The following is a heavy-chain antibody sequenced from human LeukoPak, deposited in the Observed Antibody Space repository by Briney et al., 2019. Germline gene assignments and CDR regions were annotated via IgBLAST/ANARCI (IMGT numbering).Heavy chain of an antibody. J-gene: IGHJ4*02. Sequence: WVRQAPGKGLEWVSAISGSGGSTYYADSVKGRFTISRDNSKNTLYLQMNSLRAEDTAVYYCAKMGYSGSYYYYWGQGTLVTVSS. CDR2: ISGSGGST. V-gene: IGHV3-23*01. D-gene: IGHD1-26*01. CDR3: AKMGYSGSYYYY.